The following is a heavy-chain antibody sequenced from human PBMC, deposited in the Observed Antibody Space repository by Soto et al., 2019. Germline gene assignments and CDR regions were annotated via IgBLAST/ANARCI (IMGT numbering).Heavy chain of an antibody. V-gene: IGHV3-33*05. CDR2: ISYDGSNK. Sequence: KFLRLSFAASAVPFISYGMNGVRQAPGKGLEWVAVISYDGSNKYYADSVKGRFTISRDNSKNTLFLQMNSLRAEDTAVYYCARESHCSGGSCYHSGGYYYYGMGVWGQGTTVIVS. CDR3: ARESHCSGGSCYHSGGYYYYGMGV. CDR1: AVPFISYG. D-gene: IGHD2-15*01. J-gene: IGHJ6*02.